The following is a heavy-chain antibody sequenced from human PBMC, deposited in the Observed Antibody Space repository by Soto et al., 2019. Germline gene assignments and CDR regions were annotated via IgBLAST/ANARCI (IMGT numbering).Heavy chain of an antibody. J-gene: IGHJ5*02. V-gene: IGHV4-61*01. CDR3: ARGPRDFEVLTYSWCDP. CDR2: TYYNGGS. Sequence: QVQLQESRPGLVKPSETLSLTCSVSGVSISTDTYYWRWIRQPPGKGLDWVASTYYNGGSHYSPSRKSRVSISVDTSKNQFSLNLDSVTAADTAVYYCARGPRDFEVLTYSWCDPWGQGTLVTVSS. D-gene: IGHD3-9*01. CDR1: GVSISTDTYY.